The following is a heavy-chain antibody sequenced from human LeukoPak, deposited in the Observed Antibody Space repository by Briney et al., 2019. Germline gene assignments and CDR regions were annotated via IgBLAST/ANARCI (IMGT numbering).Heavy chain of an antibody. Sequence: ASVKVSCKASGYTFTSYYMHRVRQAPGQGLEWMGIINPSGGSTSYAQKFQGRVTMTTDTSTSTAYMELRSLRSDDTAVYYCARVRGYYGRDWGQGTLVTVSS. CDR1: GYTFTSYY. J-gene: IGHJ4*02. D-gene: IGHD3-10*01. CDR3: ARVRGYYGRD. CDR2: INPSGGST. V-gene: IGHV1-46*01.